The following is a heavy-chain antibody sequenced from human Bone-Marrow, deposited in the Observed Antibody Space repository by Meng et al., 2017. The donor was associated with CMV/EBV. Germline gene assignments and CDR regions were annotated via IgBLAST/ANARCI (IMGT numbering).Heavy chain of an antibody. CDR1: GFTFSSYS. D-gene: IGHD2-2*01. CDR2: ISSSSSYI. V-gene: IGHV3-21*01. J-gene: IGHJ6*02. Sequence: GESLKISCAASGFTFSSYSMNWVRQAPGKGLEWVSSISSSSSYIYYADSVKGRFTSSRDNAKNSLYLQMNSLRAEDTAVYYCAREGLVVVPAAIHGMDVWGQGTTVTVSS. CDR3: AREGLVVVPAAIHGMDV.